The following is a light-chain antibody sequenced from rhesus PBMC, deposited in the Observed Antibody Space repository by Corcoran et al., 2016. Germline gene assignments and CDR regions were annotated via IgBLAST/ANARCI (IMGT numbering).Light chain of an antibody. CDR2: AAS. Sequence: DIQMTQSPSFLSASVGDRVTITCRASQTISSYLAWYQQKPGKVPKLLIYAASPLQSGVPSRFSGIGSGTDFTLTISSLQPEDFATYYCQQHNSHPWTFGQGTKVGIK. CDR1: QTISSY. J-gene: IGKJ1*01. V-gene: IGKV1-44*03. CDR3: QQHNSHPWT.